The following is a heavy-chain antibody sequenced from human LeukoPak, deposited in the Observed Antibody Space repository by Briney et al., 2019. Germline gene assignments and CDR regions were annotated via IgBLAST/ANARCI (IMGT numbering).Heavy chain of an antibody. CDR3: ARGGYCSGNSCYSAAFDI. D-gene: IGHD2-15*01. Sequence: ASVKVSCKASGYTFTGYYMHWVRQAPGQGLEWMGWMNPNTGNTGYAQKFQGRVSITRNTSISTAYMELSSLRSEDTAVYYCARGGYCSGNSCYSAAFDIWGQGTMVTVSS. CDR1: GYTFTGYY. CDR2: MNPNTGNT. J-gene: IGHJ3*02. V-gene: IGHV1-8*03.